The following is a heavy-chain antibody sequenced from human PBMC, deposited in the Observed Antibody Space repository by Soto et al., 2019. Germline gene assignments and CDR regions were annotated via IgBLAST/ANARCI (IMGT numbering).Heavy chain of an antibody. CDR2: MNPNSGNT. J-gene: IGHJ5*02. CDR3: ASDMSNT. V-gene: IGHV1-8*01. Sequence: QVQLVQSGAEVKKPGASVKVSCKASGYTFTSHDINWMRQTTGQGLEWMRWMNPNSGNTNYAQKFQGRVTMTRDTSINTAYMELTNLRSEDTAIYYCASDMSNTWGQGTLVTVSS. D-gene: IGHD3-9*01. CDR1: GYTFTSHD.